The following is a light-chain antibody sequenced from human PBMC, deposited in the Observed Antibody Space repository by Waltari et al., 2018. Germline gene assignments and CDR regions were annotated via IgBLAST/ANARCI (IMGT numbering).Light chain of an antibody. CDR3: AAWDDSLNGRV. J-gene: IGLJ3*02. Sequence: QSVLTQPPSASGTPGQGVTISCSGSSSNIGSNTVSWYQQLPGTAPKLLIYTNNQRPSGVPDRVSGSKSSTSASLAISGLQSEDEADYYCAAWDDSLNGRVFGGGTKVTVL. CDR2: TNN. V-gene: IGLV1-44*01. CDR1: SSNIGSNT.